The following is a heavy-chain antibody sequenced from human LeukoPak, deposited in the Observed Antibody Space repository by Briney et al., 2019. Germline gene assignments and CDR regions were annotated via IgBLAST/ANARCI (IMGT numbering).Heavy chain of an antibody. CDR3: ASMSVVVPAAPFDY. J-gene: IGHJ4*02. V-gene: IGHV1-18*01. Sequence: GASVKVSCKASGYMFTSYAISWVLQAPGQGLEWMGWISPYNGNTNYAQKLQGRVTMTTDTSTTTAYMELRSLRSEDTAVYYCASMSVVVPAAPFDYWGQGTLVTVSS. CDR1: GYMFTSYA. CDR2: ISPYNGNT. D-gene: IGHD2-2*01.